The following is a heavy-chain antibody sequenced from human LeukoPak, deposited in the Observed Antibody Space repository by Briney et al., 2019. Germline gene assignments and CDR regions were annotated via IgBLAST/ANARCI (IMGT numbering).Heavy chain of an antibody. V-gene: IGHV1-2*02. CDR3: ARVAARSYCSSTSCHGYCYYYMDV. D-gene: IGHD2-2*01. Sequence: GASVKVSCKASGYTFTGYYMHWVRQAPGQGLEWMGWINPNSGGTNYAQKFQGRVTMTRDTSISTAYMELSRLRSDDTAVYYCARVAARSYCSSTSCHGYCYYYMDVWGKGTTVTVSS. CDR2: INPNSGGT. J-gene: IGHJ6*03. CDR1: GYTFTGYY.